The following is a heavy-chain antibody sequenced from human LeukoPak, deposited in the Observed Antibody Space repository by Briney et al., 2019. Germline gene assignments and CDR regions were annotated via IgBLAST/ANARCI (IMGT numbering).Heavy chain of an antibody. J-gene: IGHJ4*02. D-gene: IGHD5-18*01. Sequence: PSETLSLTCAVYGGSFSGYYWSWIRQPAGKGLEWIGRIQSTGTTYFNPSLKSRVTMSIDTSKNQVSLKLSSVTAADTAVYYCARERGGYSYGIDQWGQGTLVTVSS. CDR3: ARERGGYSYGIDQ. CDR2: IQSTGTT. V-gene: IGHV4-59*10. CDR1: GGSFSGYY.